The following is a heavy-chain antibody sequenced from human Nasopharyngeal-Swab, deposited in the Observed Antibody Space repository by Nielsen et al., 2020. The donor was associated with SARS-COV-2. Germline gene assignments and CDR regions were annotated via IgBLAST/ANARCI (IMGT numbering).Heavy chain of an antibody. CDR1: GGPTGTYY. CDR2: IYYTGST. CDR3: ARQDVSGSYRFMVY. J-gene: IGHJ4*02. D-gene: IGHD3-16*02. Sequence: SETLSLTCPVPGGPTGTYYWSWIRQPPGKGLEWIGYIYYTGSTRYNHSLKERVTLSVDTSDNQCSLRLTSVTAADSAVYNCARQDVSGSYRFMVYWGQGTLVTVSS. V-gene: IGHV4-59*08.